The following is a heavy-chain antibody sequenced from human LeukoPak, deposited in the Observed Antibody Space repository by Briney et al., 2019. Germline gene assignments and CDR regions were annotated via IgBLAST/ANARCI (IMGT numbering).Heavy chain of an antibody. CDR1: GFNFGNYG. D-gene: IGHD6-13*01. CDR2: IRASGRTT. V-gene: IGHV3-23*01. J-gene: IGHJ4*02. Sequence: GGSLRLSCAASGFNFGNYGMNWVRQAPGKGLEWVSGIRASGRTTDYADSVKGRFTISRDTSKNTLYLQMNSLRAEDTAVYYCGSGIAAAGTSFDYWGQGTLVTVSS. CDR3: GSGIAAAGTSFDY.